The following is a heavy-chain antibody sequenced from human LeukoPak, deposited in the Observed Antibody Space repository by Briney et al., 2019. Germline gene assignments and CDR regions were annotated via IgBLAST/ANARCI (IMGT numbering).Heavy chain of an antibody. V-gene: IGHV3-74*01. CDR1: GFTFSNYW. D-gene: IGHD6-13*01. CDR3: ARLDQVTYSSTWGFDC. J-gene: IGHJ4*02. CDR2: INSDGSST. Sequence: GGSLRLSCAASGFTFSNYWMYWVRQAPGKGLVLVSHINSDGSSTSYADSVKGRFTISRDNAKNTLYSQMNSLRAEDTAVYYCARLDQVTYSSTWGFDCWGQGTLATVSS.